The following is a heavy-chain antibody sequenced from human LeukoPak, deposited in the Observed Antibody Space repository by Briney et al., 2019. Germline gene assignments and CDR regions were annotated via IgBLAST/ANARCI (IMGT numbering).Heavy chain of an antibody. J-gene: IGHJ6*03. V-gene: IGHV4-59*01. CDR1: GGSISSYY. CDR3: ARVTSEYNYATTNYYFYMDV. D-gene: IGHD5-18*01. CDR2: VYNSGST. Sequence: PSETLSLTCTVSGGSISSYYRSWIRQPPGKGLEWIGYVYNSGSTNYNPSLKSRVTISLDTSKNQFSLRLSSVTAADTAVYYCARVTSEYNYATTNYYFYMDVWGKGTTVTVSS.